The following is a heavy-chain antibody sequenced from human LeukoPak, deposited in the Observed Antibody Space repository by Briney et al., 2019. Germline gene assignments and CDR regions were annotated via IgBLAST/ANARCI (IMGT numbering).Heavy chain of an antibody. CDR2: INSDGSST. CDR3: ASGDGDFGDPFDY. Sequence: GGSLRLSCTASRFTFSNYAMNWVRQAPGKGLVWVSRINSDGSSTTYADSVKGRFTISRDNAKNTLHLQMNSLRAEDTAVYYCASGDGDFGDPFDYWSQGILVTVSS. V-gene: IGHV3-74*01. J-gene: IGHJ4*02. CDR1: RFTFSNYA. D-gene: IGHD4-17*01.